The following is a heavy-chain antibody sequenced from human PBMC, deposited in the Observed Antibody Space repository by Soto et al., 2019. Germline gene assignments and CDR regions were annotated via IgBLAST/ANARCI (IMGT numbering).Heavy chain of an antibody. J-gene: IGHJ4*02. D-gene: IGHD6-6*01. CDR2: ISYDGSNK. V-gene: IGHV3-30-3*01. Sequence: PGGSLRLSCAASGFTFSSYAMHWVRQAPGKGLEWVAVISYDGSNKYYADSVRGRFTISRDNSKNTLYLQMNSLRAEDTAVYYCAKSRLVFDYWGQGTLVTVSS. CDR3: AKSRLVFDY. CDR1: GFTFSSYA.